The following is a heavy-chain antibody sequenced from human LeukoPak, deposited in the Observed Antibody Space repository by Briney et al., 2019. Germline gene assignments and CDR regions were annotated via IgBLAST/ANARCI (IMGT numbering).Heavy chain of an antibody. Sequence: PSETLSLTCAVYGGSFSGYYWSWIRQPPGKGLEWIGEINHSGSTNYNPSLKSRVTISVDTSKNQFSLKLSSVTAADTAVYYCAHQRGVRANGIDYWGQGTLVTVSS. D-gene: IGHD3-10*01. CDR1: GGSFSGYY. J-gene: IGHJ4*02. CDR3: AHQRGVRANGIDY. CDR2: INHSGST. V-gene: IGHV4-34*01.